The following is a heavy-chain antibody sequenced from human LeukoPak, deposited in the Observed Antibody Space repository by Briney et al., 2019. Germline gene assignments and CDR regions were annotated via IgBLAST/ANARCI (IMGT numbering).Heavy chain of an antibody. CDR2: INHSGST. V-gene: IGHV4-34*01. Sequence: KPSETLSLTCAVYGGSFSGYYWSWIRQPPGKGLEWIGEINHSGSTNYNPSLKSRVTISVDTSKNQFSLKLSSVTAADKAVYYCARGFRGYSYLVSWGQGTLVTVSS. D-gene: IGHD5-18*01. CDR1: GGSFSGYY. CDR3: ARGFRGYSYLVS. J-gene: IGHJ4*02.